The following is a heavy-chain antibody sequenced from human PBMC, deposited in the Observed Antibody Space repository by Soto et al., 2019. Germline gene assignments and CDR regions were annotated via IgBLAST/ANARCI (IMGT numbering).Heavy chain of an antibody. CDR3: ARGPNYDLWSGQSTEKSHYYYYMDV. Sequence: ASVKVSCKASGYTFTNYDINWGRQAPGQGLEWLGWMNANGGNTGYAQKFQGRVTMTRNTSITTAYMELSSLRSEDTAVYYCARGPNYDLWSGQSTEKSHYYYYMDVWGKGTTVTVSS. V-gene: IGHV1-8*01. D-gene: IGHD3-3*01. CDR1: GYTFTNYD. J-gene: IGHJ6*03. CDR2: MNANGGNT.